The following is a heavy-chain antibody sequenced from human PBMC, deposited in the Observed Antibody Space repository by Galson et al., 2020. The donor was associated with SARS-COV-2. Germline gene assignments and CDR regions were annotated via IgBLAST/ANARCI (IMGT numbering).Heavy chain of an antibody. V-gene: IGHV3-30*03. D-gene: IGHD2-15*01. J-gene: IGHJ4*02. CDR1: GFTFSSYG. Sequence: GGSLRLSCVASGFTFSSYGMHWVRQAPGKGLEWVTFILNDGTNKFYADSVKGRFTISRDNSKNTLYLQMNTLRAEDTAVYYCASPGSGGNSWGLEYWGQGTLVTVSS. CDR2: ILNDGTNK. CDR3: ASPGSGGNSWGLEY.